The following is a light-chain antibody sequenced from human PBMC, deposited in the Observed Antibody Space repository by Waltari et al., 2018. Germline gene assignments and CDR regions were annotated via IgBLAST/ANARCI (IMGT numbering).Light chain of an antibody. CDR1: SSNIGAGYD. CDR2: GTS. Sequence: QSVLTQPPSVSGAPGQRVTISCTGSSSNIGAGYDVNWYQQLPGKVPHPLIYGTSNRPSGVPDRISGSKSGTSASLAITGLQAEDEADYYGQSYDSSLGGSVFGGGTKLTVL. CDR3: QSYDSSLGGSV. J-gene: IGLJ2*01. V-gene: IGLV1-40*01.